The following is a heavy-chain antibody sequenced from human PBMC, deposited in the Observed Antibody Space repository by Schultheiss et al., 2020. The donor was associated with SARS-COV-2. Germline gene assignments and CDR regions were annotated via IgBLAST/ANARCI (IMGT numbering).Heavy chain of an antibody. CDR3: ARGHYDFWSGYSPQGWFDP. Sequence: SETLSLTCTVSGGSISSSSYYWGWIRQPPGKGLEWIGSIYYSGSTYYNPSLKSRVTISVDTSKNQFSLKLSSVTAADTAVYYCARGHYDFWSGYSPQGWFDPWGQGTLVTVSS. CDR2: IYYSGST. V-gene: IGHV4-39*01. D-gene: IGHD3-3*01. J-gene: IGHJ5*02. CDR1: GGSISSSSYY.